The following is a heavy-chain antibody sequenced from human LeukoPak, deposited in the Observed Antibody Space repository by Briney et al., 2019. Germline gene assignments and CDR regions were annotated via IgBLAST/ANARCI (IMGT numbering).Heavy chain of an antibody. CDR1: GFTFSSYG. D-gene: IGHD3-16*01. V-gene: IGHV3-7*01. J-gene: IGHJ4*02. CDR2: IKPDGSEK. CDR3: ARGQGLPDY. Sequence: GGSLRLSCAGSGFTFSSYGMSWVRQAPGKGLEWVANIKPDGSEKYYVDSVKGRFTISRDNAKNSLYLQMNSLRAEDTAVYYCARGQGLPDYWGQGTLVTVSS.